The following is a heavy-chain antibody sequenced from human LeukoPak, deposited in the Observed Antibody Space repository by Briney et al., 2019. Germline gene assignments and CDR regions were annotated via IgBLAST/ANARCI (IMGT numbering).Heavy chain of an antibody. CDR3: ARDREYSSSGLVWFDP. Sequence: SETLSLTCTVSGGSVSGYYWSWIRQPPGKGLEWIGYIYYSGSTNYNPSLKSRVTISVDTSENQFSLKLTSVTAADTAVYYCARDREYSSSGLVWFDPWSHGILVTVSS. CDR2: IYYSGST. V-gene: IGHV4-59*02. J-gene: IGHJ5*02. D-gene: IGHD6-6*01. CDR1: GGSVSGYY.